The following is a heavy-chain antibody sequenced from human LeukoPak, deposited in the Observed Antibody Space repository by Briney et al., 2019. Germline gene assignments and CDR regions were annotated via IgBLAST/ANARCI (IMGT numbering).Heavy chain of an antibody. CDR1: GYTFTSYY. D-gene: IGHD3-16*02. J-gene: IGHJ4*02. CDR2: INPSGGST. V-gene: IGHV1-46*01. CDR3: ARESYRRYFDY. Sequence: ASVKVSCTASGYTFTSYYMHWVRQAPGQGLEWMGIINPSGGSTSYAQKFQGRVTMTRDMSTSTVYMELSSLRSEDTAVYYCARESYRRYFDYWGQGTLVTVSS.